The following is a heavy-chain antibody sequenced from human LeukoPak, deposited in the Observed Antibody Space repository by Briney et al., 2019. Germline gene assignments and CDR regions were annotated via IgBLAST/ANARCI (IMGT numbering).Heavy chain of an antibody. CDR2: ISYDGTNK. V-gene: IGHV3-30-3*01. CDR3: ARAPMSYDSSGFGGAFDI. D-gene: IGHD3-22*01. CDR1: GFAFSNYA. J-gene: IGHJ3*02. Sequence: GRSLRLSCAASGFAFSNYAMHWVRQAPGKGLEWVAVISYDGTNKYYADSVKGRFTISRDNSKNTMYLQMNSLRAEDTAMYYCARAPMSYDSSGFGGAFDIWGQGTMVTVSS.